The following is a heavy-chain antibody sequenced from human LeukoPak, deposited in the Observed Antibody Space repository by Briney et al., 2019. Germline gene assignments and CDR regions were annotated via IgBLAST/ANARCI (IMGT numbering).Heavy chain of an antibody. CDR1: GGSITTTNF. CDR3: TRENGAFSPFGF. CDR2: ISLSGLT. J-gene: IGHJ4*02. V-gene: IGHV4-4*02. Sequence: SETLSLTYGVSGGSITTTNFWSWVRQAPGQGLEWIGEISLSGLTNYNSSLSSRVTISLDRAKNHLSLNLRSVTAADTAIYYCTRENGAFSPFGFWGQGTVVTVSS. D-gene: IGHD2-8*01.